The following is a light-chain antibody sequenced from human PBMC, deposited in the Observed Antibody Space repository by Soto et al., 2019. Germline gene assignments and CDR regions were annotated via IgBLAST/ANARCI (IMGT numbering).Light chain of an antibody. Sequence: QSVLTQPASVSGSPGQSIAISCTGTSSDVGGYNYVSWYQQYPGKAPKLMIYDVSNRPSGVSNRFSGSKSGNTASLTISGLQAEDEADYYCSSYISSSTLVFGTGTKATVL. CDR3: SSYISSSTLV. V-gene: IGLV2-14*01. J-gene: IGLJ1*01. CDR1: SSDVGGYNY. CDR2: DVS.